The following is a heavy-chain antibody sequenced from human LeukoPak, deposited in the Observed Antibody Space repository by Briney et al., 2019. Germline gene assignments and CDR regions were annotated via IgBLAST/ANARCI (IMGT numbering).Heavy chain of an antibody. J-gene: IGHJ6*02. D-gene: IGHD5-24*01. CDR2: ISSSSSTI. V-gene: IGHV3-48*02. CDR1: GFTFSSYI. Sequence: GGSLRLSCAASGFTFSSYIMNWVRQAPGKGLEWVSYISSSSSTIYYADSVKGRFTISRDNAKNSLYLQMNSLRDEDTAVYYCARGVEMATIPYYYYYYGMDVWGQGTTVTVSS. CDR3: ARGVEMATIPYYYYYYGMDV.